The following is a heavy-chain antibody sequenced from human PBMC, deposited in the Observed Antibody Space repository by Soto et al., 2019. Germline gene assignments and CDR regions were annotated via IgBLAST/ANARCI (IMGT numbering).Heavy chain of an antibody. CDR2: ISSSGSTI. V-gene: IGHV3-48*03. CDR3: ARDQLPYYYDSSLPFDP. J-gene: IGHJ5*02. CDR1: GFTFSSYE. Sequence: GGSLRLSCAASGFTFSSYEMNWVRQAPGKGLEWVSYISSSGSTIYYADSVKGRFTISRDNAKNSLYLQMNSLRAEDTAVYYCARDQLPYYYDSSLPFDPWGQGTLVTVSS. D-gene: IGHD3-22*01.